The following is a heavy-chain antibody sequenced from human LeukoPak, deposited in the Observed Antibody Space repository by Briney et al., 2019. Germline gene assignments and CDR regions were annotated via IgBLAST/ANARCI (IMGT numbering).Heavy chain of an antibody. D-gene: IGHD2-2*03. CDR3: ARDGYLAVDY. J-gene: IGHJ4*02. V-gene: IGHV4-39*07. Sequence: SETLSLTCTVSGGSISSSSYYWGWIRQPPGKGLEWIGNIYYSGNTYYNPSLKSRVAISVDTSKNQFSLKLSSVTAADTAVYYCARDGYLAVDYWGQGTLVTVSS. CDR2: IYYSGNT. CDR1: GGSISSSSYY.